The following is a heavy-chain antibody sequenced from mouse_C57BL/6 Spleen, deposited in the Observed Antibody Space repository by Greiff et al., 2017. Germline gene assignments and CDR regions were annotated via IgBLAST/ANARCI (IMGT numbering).Heavy chain of an antibody. Sequence: VQLQQSGAELVKPGASVKLSCKASGYTFTEYTIHWVKQRSGQGLEWIGWFYPGSGSIKYNEKFKDKATLTADKSSSTVYMELSRLTSEDSAVYFCARHEEEYYGYEDWYFDVWGTGTTVTVSS. V-gene: IGHV1-62-2*01. CDR1: GYTFTEYT. J-gene: IGHJ1*03. CDR3: ARHEEEYYGYEDWYFDV. D-gene: IGHD2-2*01. CDR2: FYPGSGSI.